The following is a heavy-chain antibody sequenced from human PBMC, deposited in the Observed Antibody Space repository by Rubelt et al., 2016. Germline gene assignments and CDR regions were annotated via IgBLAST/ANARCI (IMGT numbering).Heavy chain of an antibody. J-gene: IGHJ3*02. Sequence: QVQLVQSGAEVKKPGASVKVSCKASGYTFTSSGISWVRQAPGQGLEWMGWISAYDGNTNYAQKLQVRVTMTTDTSTSTAYMELRSLRSDDTAVYFCARDQLALYAFDIWGQGTMVTVSS. CDR3: ARDQLALYAFDI. CDR2: ISAYDGNT. D-gene: IGHD1-1*01. CDR1: GYTFTSSG. V-gene: IGHV1-18*01.